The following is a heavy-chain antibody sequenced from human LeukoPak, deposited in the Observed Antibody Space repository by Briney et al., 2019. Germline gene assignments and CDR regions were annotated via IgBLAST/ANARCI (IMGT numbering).Heavy chain of an antibody. CDR1: GGSLSSHY. V-gene: IGHV4-59*11. J-gene: IGHJ4*02. D-gene: IGHD3-10*01. CDR3: AAARVSLWFGVLPTPSFDS. CDR2: IYYSGSN. Sequence: SETLSLTCTVSGGSLSSHYWSWIRQPPGKGLEWMGYIYYSGSNNYNHSLKSRVTISVDTSKNQFSLKLSSVTAADTAVDYCAAARVSLWFGVLPTPSFDSWGQGTLVTVSS.